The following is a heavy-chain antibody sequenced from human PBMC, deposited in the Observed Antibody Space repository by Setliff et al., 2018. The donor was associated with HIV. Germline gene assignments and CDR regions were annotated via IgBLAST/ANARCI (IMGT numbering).Heavy chain of an antibody. D-gene: IGHD5-12*01. CDR2: FDPEEGET. Sequence: ASVKVSCKVSGYTLTELSMHWVRRARGKGLEWRGGFDPEEGETIYAQKFQDRVTMSEDTSTDTAYMVLSSLSSDDTAVYYCARYRPNHTQNAFDIWGQGTRVTVS. CDR1: GYTLTELS. J-gene: IGHJ3*02. V-gene: IGHV1-24*01. CDR3: ARYRPNHTQNAFDI.